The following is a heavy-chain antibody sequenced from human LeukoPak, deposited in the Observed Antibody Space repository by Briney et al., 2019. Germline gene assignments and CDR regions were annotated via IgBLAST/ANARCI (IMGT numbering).Heavy chain of an antibody. Sequence: GGSLRLSCAASGFTFSNNAMSWVRQAPGKGLEWVSATSTSGGSAYYADSVKGRFTISRDNSKNTLYLQMDSLRADDTAVYYCARYSGSYYYPPAWDLWGQGTLITVSS. CDR1: GFTFSNNA. J-gene: IGHJ4*02. D-gene: IGHD1-26*01. CDR2: TSTSGGSA. CDR3: ARYSGSYYYPPAWDL. V-gene: IGHV3-23*01.